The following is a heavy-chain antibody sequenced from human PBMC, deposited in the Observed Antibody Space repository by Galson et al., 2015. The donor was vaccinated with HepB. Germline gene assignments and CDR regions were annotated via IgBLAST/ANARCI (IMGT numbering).Heavy chain of an antibody. V-gene: IGHV3-11*06. D-gene: IGHD3-22*01. CDR2: ISSSSSYT. Sequence: LRLSCAASGFTFSDYYMSWIRQAPGKGLEWVSYISSSSSYTNYADSVKGRFTISRDNAKNSLYLQMNSLRAEDAAVYYCARDGRYYDSSGYYRDWYFDLWGRGTLVTVSS. J-gene: IGHJ2*01. CDR3: ARDGRYYDSSGYYRDWYFDL. CDR1: GFTFSDYY.